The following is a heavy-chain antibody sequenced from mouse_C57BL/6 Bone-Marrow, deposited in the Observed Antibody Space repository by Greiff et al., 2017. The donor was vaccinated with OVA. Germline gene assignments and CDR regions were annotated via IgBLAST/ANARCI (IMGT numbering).Heavy chain of an antibody. D-gene: IGHD1-2*01. J-gene: IGHJ4*01. Sequence: QVQLQQSGAELVRPGTSVKMSCKASGYTFTNYWIGWAKQRPGHGLEWIGDIYPGGGYTNYNEKFKGKATLTADKSSSTAYMQFSSLTSEDSAIYNCARSLLRPYYAMDYWGQGTSVTVSS. V-gene: IGHV1-63*01. CDR1: GYTFTNYW. CDR2: IYPGGGYT. CDR3: ARSLLRPYYAMDY.